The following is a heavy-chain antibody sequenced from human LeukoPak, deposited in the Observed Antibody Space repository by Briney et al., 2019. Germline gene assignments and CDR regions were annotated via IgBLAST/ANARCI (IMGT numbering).Heavy chain of an antibody. CDR1: GFTFSSYA. Sequence: GGSLRLSCAASGFTFSSYAMSWVRQAPGKGLGWVSAISGSGGSTYYADSVKGRFTISRDNSKNTLYLQMNSLRAEDTAVYYCARDGLGLEFDYWGQGTLVTVSS. D-gene: IGHD1-26*01. CDR3: ARDGLGLEFDY. V-gene: IGHV3-23*01. CDR2: ISGSGGST. J-gene: IGHJ4*02.